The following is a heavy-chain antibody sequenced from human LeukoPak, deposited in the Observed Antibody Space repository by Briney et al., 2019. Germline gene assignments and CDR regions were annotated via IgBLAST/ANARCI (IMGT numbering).Heavy chain of an antibody. CDR3: ARVSGMVAAEYYFDY. D-gene: IGHD2-15*01. V-gene: IGHV1-46*01. J-gene: IGHJ4*02. CDR1: GYTFTSYY. Sequence: ASVKVSCKASGYTFTSYYMHWVRQAPGQGLEWMGVINPSGGSTSYAQKFQGRVTMTRDTSTSTVYMELSSLRSEDTAMYYCARVSGMVAAEYYFDYWGQGTLVTVSS. CDR2: INPSGGST.